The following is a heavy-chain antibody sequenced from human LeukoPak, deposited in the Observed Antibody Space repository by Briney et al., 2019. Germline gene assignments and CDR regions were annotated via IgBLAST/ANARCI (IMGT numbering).Heavy chain of an antibody. V-gene: IGHV3-33*01. D-gene: IGHD3-22*01. CDR1: GFDFENYG. Sequence: PGGSLRLSCAASGFDFENYGMHWVRQAPGKGLEWMAVIWYDGTKKNYGDSVKGRFTISRDNSKNMVSLQMNSLRAEDTAVYYCAREDSSGYYHDALDLWGQGTMVTVSS. CDR3: AREDSSGYYHDALDL. J-gene: IGHJ3*01. CDR2: IWYDGTKK.